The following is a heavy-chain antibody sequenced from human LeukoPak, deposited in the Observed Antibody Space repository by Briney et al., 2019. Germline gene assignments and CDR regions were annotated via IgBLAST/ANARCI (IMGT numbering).Heavy chain of an antibody. CDR2: IIPIFGTA. J-gene: IGHJ4*02. Sequence: SVKVSCKASGGTFSSYAISWARQAPGQGLEWMGGIIPIFGTANYAQKFQGRVTITADESTSTAYMELSSLRSEDTAVYYCARSGYSSGWYFGAVDYWGQGTLVTVSS. CDR3: ARSGYSSGWYFGAVDY. CDR1: GGTFSSYA. V-gene: IGHV1-69*13. D-gene: IGHD6-19*01.